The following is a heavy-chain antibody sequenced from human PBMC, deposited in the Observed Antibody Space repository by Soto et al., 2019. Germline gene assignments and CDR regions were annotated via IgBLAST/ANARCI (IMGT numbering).Heavy chain of an antibody. V-gene: IGHV3-23*01. CDR2: IGRTNNT. Sequence: GSLRLSCAASGFTFSNSAMTWVRQALGKGPEWVSSIGRTNNTHYADSVKGRFAISRDNSKNTLYLQMNSLTAEDTAVYFCAKVDAYSYLTDNWGQGTLVTVSS. CDR3: AKVDAYSYLTDN. D-gene: IGHD5-18*01. J-gene: IGHJ4*02. CDR1: GFTFSNSA.